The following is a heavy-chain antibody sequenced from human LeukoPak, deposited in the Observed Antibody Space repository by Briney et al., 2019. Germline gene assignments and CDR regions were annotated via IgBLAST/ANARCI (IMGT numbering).Heavy chain of an antibody. D-gene: IGHD2-8*01. J-gene: IGHJ4*02. CDR2: IYHSGST. CDR3: ARGYCTNGVCYTFDY. Sequence: SQTLSLTCTVSGGSISNSIYYWGWIRQPPGKGLEWIGYIYHSGSTHYNPSLKSRVTISVDRSKNQFSLKLSSVTAADTAVYYCARGYCTNGVCYTFDYWGQGTLVTVSS. CDR1: GGSISNSIYY. V-gene: IGHV4-30-2*01.